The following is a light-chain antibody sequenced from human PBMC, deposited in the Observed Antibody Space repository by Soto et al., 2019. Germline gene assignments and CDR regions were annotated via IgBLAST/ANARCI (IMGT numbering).Light chain of an antibody. Sequence: EIVLTQSPGTLSLSPGERATLSCRASQSVSSSYLAWYQQKPGQAPRLLIYAASRATGIPDRFSGSGSGTDFTITSTRLEPDDFALYYCQHYGTSALFGPGTKVDI. CDR1: QSVSSSY. V-gene: IGKV3-20*01. J-gene: IGKJ3*01. CDR2: AAS. CDR3: QHYGTSAL.